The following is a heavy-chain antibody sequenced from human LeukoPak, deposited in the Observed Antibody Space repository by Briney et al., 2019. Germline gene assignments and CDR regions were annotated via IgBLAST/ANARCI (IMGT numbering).Heavy chain of an antibody. Sequence: PGGSLRLSCAASGFTVSRNYMSWVRQAPGKGLEWVCLIYSGGGTHYADSVKGRFTISRDSSKNTLYPQMNSLRAEDTAVYYCASLDFWRGYFDSWGQGTLVTVSS. CDR3: ASLDFWRGYFDS. D-gene: IGHD3-3*01. CDR2: IYSGGGT. J-gene: IGHJ4*02. V-gene: IGHV3-66*01. CDR1: GFTVSRNY.